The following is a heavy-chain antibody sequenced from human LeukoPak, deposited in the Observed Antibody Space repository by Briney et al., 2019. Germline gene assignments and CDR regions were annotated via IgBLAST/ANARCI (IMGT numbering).Heavy chain of an antibody. CDR3: AKGTYYYGSGSYTD. V-gene: IGHV3-30*18. CDR2: ISYDGSNK. Sequence: PGGSLRLSCAASGFTFSSYGMHWVRQAPGKGLEWVAVISYDGSNKYYADSVKGRFTISRDNSKNTLYLQMNSLRAEDTAVYNCAKGTYYYGSGSYTDWGQGTLVTVSS. D-gene: IGHD3-10*01. CDR1: GFTFSSYG. J-gene: IGHJ4*02.